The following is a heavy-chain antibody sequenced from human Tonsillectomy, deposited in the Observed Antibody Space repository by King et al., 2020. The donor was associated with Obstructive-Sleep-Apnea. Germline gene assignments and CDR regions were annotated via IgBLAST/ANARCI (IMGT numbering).Heavy chain of an antibody. CDR3: ARDQGVYYDILTGYPLGY. V-gene: IGHV3-33*01. D-gene: IGHD3-9*01. CDR1: GFTFSSYG. CDR2: IWYDGSNK. J-gene: IGHJ4*02. Sequence: VQLVESGGGVVQPGRSRRLSCAASGFTFSSYGMHWVRQAPGKGLEWVAVIWYDGSNKYYADSVKGRFTISRDNSKNTLYLQMNSLRAEDTAVYYCARDQGVYYDILTGYPLGYWGQGTLVTVSS.